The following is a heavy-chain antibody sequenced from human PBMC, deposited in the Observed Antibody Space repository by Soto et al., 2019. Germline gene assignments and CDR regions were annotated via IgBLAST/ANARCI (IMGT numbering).Heavy chain of an antibody. CDR2: ISSSSSYI. D-gene: IGHD3-3*01. V-gene: IGHV3-21*01. Sequence: GGSLRLSCAASGFTFSSYSMNWVRQAPGKGLEWVSSISSSSSYIYYADSVKGRFTISRDNAKNSLYLQMNSLRAEDTAVYYCARDVLWDRPYYDFWSGYYTTYPYYMDVWGKGTTVTVSS. CDR1: GFTFSSYS. J-gene: IGHJ6*03. CDR3: ARDVLWDRPYYDFWSGYYTTYPYYMDV.